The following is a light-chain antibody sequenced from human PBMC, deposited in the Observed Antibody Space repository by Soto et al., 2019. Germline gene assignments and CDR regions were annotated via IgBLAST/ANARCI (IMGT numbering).Light chain of an antibody. CDR2: GAS. CDR1: QSINSF. Sequence: EIVLTQSPGTLSLSPGEGATLSCRASQSINSFLAWYQQRRGQAPRLLIHGASNRATGIPDRFSGSGSGPDFTLTISSLEPEDFAVYYCQQRSNWPPITFGQGTRLEIK. V-gene: IGKV3-11*01. CDR3: QQRSNWPPIT. J-gene: IGKJ5*01.